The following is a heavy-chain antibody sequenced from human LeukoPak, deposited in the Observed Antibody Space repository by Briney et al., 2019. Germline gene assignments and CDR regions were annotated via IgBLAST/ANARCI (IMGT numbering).Heavy chain of an antibody. J-gene: IGHJ5*02. CDR1: GASVSSCY. D-gene: IGHD2-21*02. CDR3: ARRVTSNWFDP. V-gene: IGHV4-4*07. CDR2: IYSSGST. Sequence: SETLSLTCTVSGASVSSCYWSWVRQPAGKGLEWIGRIYSSGSTNYNPSLKSRVTMSVDTSKNQFSLKLSSVTAADTAVYYCARRVTSNWFDPWGQGTLVTVSS.